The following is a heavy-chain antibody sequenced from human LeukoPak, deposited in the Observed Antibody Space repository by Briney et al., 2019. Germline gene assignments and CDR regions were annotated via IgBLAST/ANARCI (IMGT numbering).Heavy chain of an antibody. CDR2: LHSTSSPI. CDR1: GFTFSSHP. Sequence: PGGSLRLSCEASGFTFSSHPMHWVRQAPGKGLEWVSYLHSTSSPIYYADSVRGRFTMSRDNAKNSVYLQMNSLRDEDTAVYYCARGRRNGELDSWSQGNVVTVSS. V-gene: IGHV3-48*02. J-gene: IGHJ4*02. D-gene: IGHD2-8*01. CDR3: ARGRRNGELDS.